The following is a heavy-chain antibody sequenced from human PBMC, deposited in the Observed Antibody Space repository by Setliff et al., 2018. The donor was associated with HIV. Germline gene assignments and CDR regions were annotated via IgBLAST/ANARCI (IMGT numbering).Heavy chain of an antibody. V-gene: IGHV4-39*01. CDR2: VCYSRSS. CDR1: GGSVSSSSSY. Sequence: SETLSLTCTVSGGSVSSSSSYWDWIRQPPGKGLEWIGNVCYSRSSYYNPSLKSRVTISVDTSKNQFSLKLSSVTAADTAVYYCARHGVDDTSANYFRFGVHDHWGQGTLVTVSS. D-gene: IGHD3-22*01. J-gene: IGHJ4*02. CDR3: ARHGVDDTSANYFRFGVHDH.